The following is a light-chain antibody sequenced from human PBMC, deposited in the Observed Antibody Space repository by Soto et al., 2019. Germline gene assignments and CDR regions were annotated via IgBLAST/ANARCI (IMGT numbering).Light chain of an antibody. CDR3: QQLNSYPLT. CDR2: GTS. J-gene: IGKJ4*01. CDR1: QGISSY. Sequence: ILLTQSPSSLSASVGDRVTITCRASQGISSYLAWYQQKPGTAPELLIYGTSTLQSGVPSRFSGGGSGTDFTLTISSLQPEDFATYYCQQLNSYPLTFGGGAKVDIK. V-gene: IGKV1-9*01.